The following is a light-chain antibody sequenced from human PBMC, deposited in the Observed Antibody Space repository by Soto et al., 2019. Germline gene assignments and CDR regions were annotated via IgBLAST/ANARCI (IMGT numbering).Light chain of an antibody. Sequence: QSALTQPPSASGSPGQSVTTSCTGTSSDVGGYNYASWYQHHPGKAPKLIIYEVYKRPSGVPDRFSGSKSGNTAALTVSGLQAEDEADYYCSSYVGTNSYVFGTGTKLTVL. CDR2: EVY. CDR3: SSYVGTNSYV. V-gene: IGLV2-8*01. CDR1: SSDVGGYNY. J-gene: IGLJ1*01.